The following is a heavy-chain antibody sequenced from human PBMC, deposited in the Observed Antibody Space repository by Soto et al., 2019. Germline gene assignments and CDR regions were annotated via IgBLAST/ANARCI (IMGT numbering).Heavy chain of an antibody. J-gene: IGHJ6*02. CDR2: INHSGST. V-gene: IGHV4-34*01. CDR1: GGSFSGYY. D-gene: IGHD3-10*01. Sequence: SETLSLTCAVYGGSFSGYYWSWIRQPPGKGLEWIGEINHSGSTNYNPSLKSRVTISVDTSKNQFSLKLSSVTAADTAVYYCARGRKGSGSYYNYGTDVWGQGTTVTVSS. CDR3: ARGRKGSGSYYNYGTDV.